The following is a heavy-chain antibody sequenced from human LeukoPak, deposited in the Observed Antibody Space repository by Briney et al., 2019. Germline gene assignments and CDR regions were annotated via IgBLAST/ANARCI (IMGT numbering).Heavy chain of an antibody. V-gene: IGHV4-34*01. CDR3: ARGSRIFGVVIIRNPFDP. J-gene: IGHJ5*02. CDR2: INHSGST. Sequence: SETLSLTCAVYGGSFSGYYWSWIRQPPGKGLEWIGEINHSGSTNYNPSLKSRVTISVDTSKNQFSLKLSSVTAADTAVYYCARGSRIFGVVIIRNPFDPWGQGTLVTVSS. CDR1: GGSFSGYY. D-gene: IGHD3-3*01.